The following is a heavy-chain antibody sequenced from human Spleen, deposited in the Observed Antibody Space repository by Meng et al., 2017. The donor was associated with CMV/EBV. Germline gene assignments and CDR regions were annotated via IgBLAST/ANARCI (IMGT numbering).Heavy chain of an antibody. D-gene: IGHD3-10*01. Sequence: GESLKISCAASGFTFCSYARSWLRQAPGKGLEWVSAISGRRGSTYYADSVKGRYTISRDNSKNTLYLQMNSLRAEDTAVYYCAKLLGSPGGDFDYWGQGTLVTVSS. CDR1: GFTFCSYA. V-gene: IGHV3-23*01. J-gene: IGHJ4*02. CDR2: ISGRRGST. CDR3: AKLLGSPGGDFDY.